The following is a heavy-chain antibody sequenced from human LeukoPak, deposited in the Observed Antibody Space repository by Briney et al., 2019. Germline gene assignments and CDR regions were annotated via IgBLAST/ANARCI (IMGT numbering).Heavy chain of an antibody. V-gene: IGHV3-30*18. CDR1: GFSFMSYG. CDR3: AKLAYDASGSSRPSFDI. D-gene: IGHD3-22*01. J-gene: IGHJ3*02. Sequence: GGSLRLSCEASGFSFMSYGMHWVRQEPGKGLEWVAFISYDGNKQHYGDSVKGRFSISRENSANTMFLQMNSLRVEDTALYHCAKLAYDASGSSRPSFDIWGQGTMVTV. CDR2: ISYDGNKQ.